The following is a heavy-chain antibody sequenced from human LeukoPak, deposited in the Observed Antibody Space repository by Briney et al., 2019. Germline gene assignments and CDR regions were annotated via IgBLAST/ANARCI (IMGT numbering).Heavy chain of an antibody. CDR1: GGTFSSYA. J-gene: IGHJ4*02. D-gene: IGHD3-10*01. Sequence: SVKVSCKASGGTFSSYAISWVRQAPGQGLEWMGGIIPIFGTANYAQKFQGRVTITADESTSTTYMELSSLRSEDTAVYYCARDLYSGNYYNGGGGYFDYWGQGTLVTVSS. V-gene: IGHV1-69*13. CDR2: IIPIFGTA. CDR3: ARDLYSGNYYNGGGGYFDY.